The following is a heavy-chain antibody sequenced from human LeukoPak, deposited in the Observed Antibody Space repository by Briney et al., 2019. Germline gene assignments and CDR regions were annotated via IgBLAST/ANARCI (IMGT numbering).Heavy chain of an antibody. CDR3: AKDWTIPGLRAYDY. CDR2: ISPGGGTT. J-gene: IGHJ4*02. V-gene: IGHV3-23*01. CDR1: GFAFGSEA. D-gene: IGHD3/OR15-3a*01. Sequence: GGSLRLSCAVSGFAFGSEAMSWVRQSPARGLEWVASISPGGGTTYYADYVKGRFTISRDNSKNTLYLQMNSLRAEDTAVYYCAKDWTIPGLRAYDYWGQGTLVTVSS.